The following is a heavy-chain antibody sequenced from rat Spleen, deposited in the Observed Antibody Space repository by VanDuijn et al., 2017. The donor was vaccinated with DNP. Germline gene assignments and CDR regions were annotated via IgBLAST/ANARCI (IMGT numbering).Heavy chain of an antibody. CDR3: ARQDYGGFQNWFPY. CDR1: GFTFSDYN. D-gene: IGHD1-11*01. V-gene: IGHV5-7*01. CDR2: ISHDGSST. J-gene: IGHJ3*01. Sequence: EVQLVESGGGLVRPGRSLKLSCAASGFTFSDYNMAWVRQAPKKGLEWVATISHDGSSTYYRDSVKGRFTISRDNAKSSLYLQMDSLRSEDTATYYCARQDYGGFQNWFPYWGQGTLVTVSS.